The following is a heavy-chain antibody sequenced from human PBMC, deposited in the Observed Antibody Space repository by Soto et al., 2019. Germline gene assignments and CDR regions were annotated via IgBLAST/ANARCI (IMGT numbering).Heavy chain of an antibody. CDR3: ARGPVVNFDS. CDR2: IYHSGST. CDR1: GGSISSGGSS. D-gene: IGHD3-22*01. V-gene: IGHV4-30-2*01. J-gene: IGHJ4*02. Sequence: SETLSLTCAVSGGSISSGGSSWTWIRQPPGKGLEWIGYIYHSGSTYYNPSLKSRVTISVDRSKNQFSLKLTSVTAADTAVYYCARGPVVNFDSWGQGTLVTVSS.